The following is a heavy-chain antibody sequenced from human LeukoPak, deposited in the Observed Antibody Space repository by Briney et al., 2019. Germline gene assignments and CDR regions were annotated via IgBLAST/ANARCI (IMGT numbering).Heavy chain of an antibody. D-gene: IGHD3-9*01. CDR3: AKGSVLRYFDWLLNFDY. Sequence: GGSLRLSCAASGFTFSSYGMSWVRQAPGKGLEWVSAISGSGGSTYYADSVKGRFTISRDNSKNTLYLQMNSLRAEDTAVYYCAKGSVLRYFDWLLNFDYWGQGTLVTVSS. V-gene: IGHV3-23*01. CDR1: GFTFSSYG. CDR2: ISGSGGST. J-gene: IGHJ4*02.